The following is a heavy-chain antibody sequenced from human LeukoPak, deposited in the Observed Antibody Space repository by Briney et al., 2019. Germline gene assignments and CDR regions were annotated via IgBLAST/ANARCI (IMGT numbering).Heavy chain of an antibody. D-gene: IGHD3-22*01. CDR3: ARGRGQYDSTGYGF. CDR1: GGSISSYY. CDR2: IYHSGST. Sequence: PSETLSLTCTVSGGSISSYYWSWIRQPPGKGLEWIGYIYHSGSTNYNPSPKSRLTISVDTSKNQFSLKLTSVTAADTAVYYCARGRGQYDSTGYGFWGQGTQVTVSS. J-gene: IGHJ4*02. V-gene: IGHV4-59*01.